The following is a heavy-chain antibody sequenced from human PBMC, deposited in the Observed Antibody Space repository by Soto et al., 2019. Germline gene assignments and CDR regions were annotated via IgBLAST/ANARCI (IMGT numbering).Heavy chain of an antibody. J-gene: IGHJ5*02. V-gene: IGHV4-59*01. D-gene: IGHD3-10*01. CDR1: SGSISSYY. CDR2: FYYCGST. Sequence: QVQLPESGPGLVKPSETLSLTCTVYSGSISSYYWSWIRQPPGKVLEWIGYFYYCGSTNYNPSLKSRVTISVDTSKNPSSLKLSSVTAADTAVYYCARTYDYSSGSYSAPGFDVWGKGTLVTVSS. CDR3: ARTYDYSSGSYSAPGFDV.